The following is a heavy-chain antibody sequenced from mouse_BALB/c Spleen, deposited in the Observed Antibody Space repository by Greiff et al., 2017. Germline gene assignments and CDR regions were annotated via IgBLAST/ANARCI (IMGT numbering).Heavy chain of an antibody. D-gene: IGHD2-1*01. Sequence: EVKVEESGGGLVQPGGSRKLSCAASGFTFSDYGMAWVRQAPGKGPEWVAFISNLAYSIYYADTVTGRFTISRENAKNTLYLEMSSLRSEDTAMYYCARDQGYLLWSSFAYWGQGTLVTVSA. CDR1: GFTFSDYG. CDR2: ISNLAYSI. V-gene: IGHV5-15*02. J-gene: IGHJ3*01. CDR3: ARDQGYLLWSSFAY.